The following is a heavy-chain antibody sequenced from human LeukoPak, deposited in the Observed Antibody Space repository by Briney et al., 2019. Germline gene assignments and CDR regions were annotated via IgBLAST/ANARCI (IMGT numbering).Heavy chain of an antibody. D-gene: IGHD1-1*01. CDR3: AGTLEGGWTNWFDP. J-gene: IGHJ5*02. CDR2: ISGSGTTI. V-gene: IGHV3-11*04. CDR1: GFIFSDYY. Sequence: GGSLRLSCAASGFIFSDYYVTWIRQAPGKGLEWVSYISGSGTTIYYAGSVKGRFTVSRDNAKNSLYLQMNSLRAEDTAVYYCAGTLEGGWTNWFDPWGQGTLVTVSS.